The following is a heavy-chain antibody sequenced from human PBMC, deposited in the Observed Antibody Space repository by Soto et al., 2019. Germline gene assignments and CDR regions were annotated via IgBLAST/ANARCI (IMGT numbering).Heavy chain of an antibody. D-gene: IGHD3-3*01. CDR2: ISSNGGST. V-gene: IGHV3-64D*06. CDR1: GFTFSSYA. Sequence: GGSLRLSCSASGFTFSSYAMHWVRQAPGKGLEYVSAISSNGGSTYYADSVKGRFTISRDNSKNTLYLQMSSLRAEDTAVYYCVKDWYYDFWSGTNWFDPWGQRTLVTVSS. CDR3: VKDWYYDFWSGTNWFDP. J-gene: IGHJ5*02.